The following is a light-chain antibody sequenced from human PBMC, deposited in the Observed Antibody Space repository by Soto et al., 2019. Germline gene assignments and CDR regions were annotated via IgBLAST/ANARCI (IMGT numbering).Light chain of an antibody. CDR1: SSDVGGYNY. J-gene: IGLJ3*02. V-gene: IGLV2-14*01. CDR3: SSYTSSSTDWV. CDR2: DVS. Sequence: QSALTQPASVSGSPGQSITISCTGTSSDVGGYNYASWYQQHPGKAPKLMIYDVSNRPSGVSDRFSGSKSGNTACLTISGLQAEDEADYYCSSYTSSSTDWVFGGGTKLTVL.